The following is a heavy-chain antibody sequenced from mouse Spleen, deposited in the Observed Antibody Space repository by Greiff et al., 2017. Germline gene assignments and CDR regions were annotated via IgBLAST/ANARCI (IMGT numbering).Heavy chain of an antibody. D-gene: IGHD1-1*01. V-gene: IGHV1-66*01. J-gene: IGHJ3*01. CDR2: IYPGSGYS. CDR1: GYSFTSYY. Sequence: QVQLQQSGPELVKPGASVKISCKASGYSFTSYYIHWVKQRPGQGLEWIGWIYPGSGYSKYNERFKGKATLTADTSSSTAYMQLSSLKYEDSAVYYCAREDYGSPFAYWGQGTLVTVSA. CDR3: AREDYGSPFAY.